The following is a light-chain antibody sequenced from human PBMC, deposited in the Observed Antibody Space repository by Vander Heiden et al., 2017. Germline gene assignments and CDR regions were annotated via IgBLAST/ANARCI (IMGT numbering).Light chain of an antibody. CDR2: KAS. CDR3: QQYNSYSTT. V-gene: IGKV1-5*03. Sequence: DIQMTQSPSTLSASVGDRVTITCRASQSISSWLAWYQPKPGKAPKLLIYKASSLESGVPSRFSGSGSGTEFTLTISSLQPDDFATYYCQQYNSYSTTFGQGTKVEIK. CDR1: QSISSW. J-gene: IGKJ1*01.